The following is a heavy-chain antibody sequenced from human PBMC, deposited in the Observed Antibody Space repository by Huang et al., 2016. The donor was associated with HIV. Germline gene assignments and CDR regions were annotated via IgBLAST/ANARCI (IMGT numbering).Heavy chain of an antibody. CDR2: ISESGST. D-gene: IGHD3-22*01. CDR3: ARMFKYDSGGYWGNDAFDI. Sequence: QVQLQQWGAELLKPSETLSLTCAVSGGSFRGHYWTWIRQPPGRGLEWIGEISESGSTTYNPSLKSRVTISGDTSQSQFSLKLNSVTAADTAIYYCARMFKYDSGGYWGNDAFDIWGQGTMVTVSS. V-gene: IGHV4-34*02. CDR1: GGSFRGHY. J-gene: IGHJ3*02.